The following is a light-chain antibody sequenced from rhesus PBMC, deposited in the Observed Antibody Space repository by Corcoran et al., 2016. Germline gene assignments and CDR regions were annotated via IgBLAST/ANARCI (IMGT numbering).Light chain of an antibody. CDR2: KAS. Sequence: DIQMTQSPSSLSASVGDTVTITCRASQSISSWLDWYQQKPGKAPKLLIYKASSLQSGVPSRFRGSGSGTDFTLTISSLQPEDFSTYYCLQYSSSPFTFGPGTKLDIK. CDR1: QSISSW. V-gene: IGKV1-22*01. J-gene: IGKJ3*01. CDR3: LQYSSSPFT.